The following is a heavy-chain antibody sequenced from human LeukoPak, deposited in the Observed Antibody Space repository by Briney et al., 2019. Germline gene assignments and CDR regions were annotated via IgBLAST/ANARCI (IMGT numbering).Heavy chain of an antibody. CDR2: ISGYGGST. CDR3: TRGGESVGIFDF. J-gene: IGHJ4*02. Sequence: GGSLRLSCAASGFAFSTYAMNWVRQAPGKGLEWVSAISGYGGSTYYPDSVKGRFTISRDNAKNTLYLQMNSLRAEDTALYYCTRGGESVGIFDFWGQGTLVTVSS. D-gene: IGHD2-21*01. CDR1: GFAFSTYA. V-gene: IGHV3-23*01.